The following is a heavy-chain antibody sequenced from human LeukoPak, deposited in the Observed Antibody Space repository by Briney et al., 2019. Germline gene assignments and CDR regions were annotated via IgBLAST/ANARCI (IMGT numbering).Heavy chain of an antibody. CDR2: IYYSGNT. Sequence: SETLSLTCTVSGGSISSSSYYWGWIRQPPGKGLEWIGSIYYSGNTYYNPSLKSRVTISVDTSKNQFSLKLSSVTAADTAVYYCARRYCGGDCTFDWFDPWGQGTLATVSS. CDR1: GGSISSSSYY. V-gene: IGHV4-39*01. D-gene: IGHD2-21*02. J-gene: IGHJ5*02. CDR3: ARRYCGGDCTFDWFDP.